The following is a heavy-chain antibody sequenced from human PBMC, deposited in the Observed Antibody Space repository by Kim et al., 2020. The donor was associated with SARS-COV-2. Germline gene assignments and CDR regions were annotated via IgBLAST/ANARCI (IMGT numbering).Heavy chain of an antibody. CDR2: INPNSGGT. CDR1: GYTFTGYY. Sequence: ASVKVSCKASGYTFTGYYMHWVRQAPGQGLEWMGRINPNSGGTNYAQKFQGRVTMTRDTSISTAYMELSRLRSDDTAVYYCARGGNWNQNYYYYGMDVWGQGTTVTVSS. V-gene: IGHV1-2*06. CDR3: ARGGNWNQNYYYYGMDV. D-gene: IGHD1-20*01. J-gene: IGHJ6*02.